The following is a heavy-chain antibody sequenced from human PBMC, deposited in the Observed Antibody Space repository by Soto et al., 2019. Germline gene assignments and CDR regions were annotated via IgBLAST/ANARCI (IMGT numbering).Heavy chain of an antibody. CDR3: ARATVALRPDHDY. Sequence: NLSLTCSVSGVSISRGGYYWTWIRQHPGKGLEWIGHILYIGGSNYNPTLESRATISLDTSKNQFSLRLTSVTAADTAVYYCARATVALRPDHDYWGQGALVTVSS. J-gene: IGHJ4*02. CDR1: GVSISRGGYY. CDR2: ILYIGGS. D-gene: IGHD2-15*01. V-gene: IGHV4-31*03.